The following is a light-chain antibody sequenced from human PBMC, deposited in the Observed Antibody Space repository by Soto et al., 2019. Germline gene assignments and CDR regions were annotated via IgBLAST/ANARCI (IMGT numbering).Light chain of an antibody. CDR2: GAS. V-gene: IGKV3-15*01. J-gene: IGKJ5*01. CDR1: QGVSSN. CDR3: QQYSTWPPIT. Sequence: EIVMTQSPATLSVSPGERVTLSCGASQGVSSNLAWYQQKPGQAPRLLIYGASTRATGVPARFSGSGSGTEFTLTISSLQSEDFAVYSCQQYSTWPPITFGQGTRLEIK.